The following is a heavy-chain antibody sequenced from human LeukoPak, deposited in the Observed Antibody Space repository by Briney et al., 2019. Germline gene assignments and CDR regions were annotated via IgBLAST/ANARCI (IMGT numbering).Heavy chain of an antibody. Sequence: SETLSLTCTVSGGSISSSTYSWGWIRQPPGKGLEWIGSIYYSGSAYSNPSLKSRVTISVDTSKNQFSLKLNSMTAADTAVYYCARETRGYSYGPYFDYWGQGTLVTVSS. D-gene: IGHD5-18*01. CDR1: GGSISSSTYS. CDR2: IYYSGSA. CDR3: ARETRGYSYGPYFDY. J-gene: IGHJ4*02. V-gene: IGHV4-39*07.